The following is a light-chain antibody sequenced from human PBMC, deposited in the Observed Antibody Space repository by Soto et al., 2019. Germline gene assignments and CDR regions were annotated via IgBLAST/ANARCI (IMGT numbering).Light chain of an antibody. Sequence: DIQTTQSPSTLSASVGDRVTITCRASQSISSWLAWYQQKPGKAPKLLIYDASSLESGVPSRFSGSGSGTEFTLTISSLQPDDCATYYCQQYNSYSFGGGTKVEIK. CDR1: QSISSW. CDR2: DAS. V-gene: IGKV1-5*01. CDR3: QQYNSYS. J-gene: IGKJ4*01.